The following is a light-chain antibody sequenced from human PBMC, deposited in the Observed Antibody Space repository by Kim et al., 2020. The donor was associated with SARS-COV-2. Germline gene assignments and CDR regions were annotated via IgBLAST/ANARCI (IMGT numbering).Light chain of an antibody. Sequence: EIVLTQSPGTLSLSPGERATLSCRASQSVSSSYLAWYQQKPGQAPRLLLYGASSRATGIPDRFSGSGSGTDFILTISRLEPEDFAVYFCQQYGSSPWTFGRGTKVDIK. CDR3: QQYGSSPWT. CDR2: GAS. J-gene: IGKJ1*01. CDR1: QSVSSSY. V-gene: IGKV3-20*01.